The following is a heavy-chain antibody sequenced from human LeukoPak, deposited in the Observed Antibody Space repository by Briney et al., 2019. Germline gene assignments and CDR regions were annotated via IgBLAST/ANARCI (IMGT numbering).Heavy chain of an antibody. J-gene: IGHJ3*02. CDR2: ISGSGGST. V-gene: IGHV3-23*01. CDR3: AKLSYVADSSGYYLLAFDI. D-gene: IGHD3-22*01. CDR1: GFTFSSYA. Sequence: PGGSLRLSCAASGFTFSSYAMSWVRQAPGKGLEWVQAISGSGGSTYYADSVKGRFTISRDNSKNTLYLQMNSLRAEDTAVYYCAKLSYVADSSGYYLLAFDIWGQGTMVTVSS.